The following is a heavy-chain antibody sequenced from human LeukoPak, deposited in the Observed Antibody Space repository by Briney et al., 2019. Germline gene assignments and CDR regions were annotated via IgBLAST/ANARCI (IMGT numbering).Heavy chain of an antibody. CDR1: GFSVSSNY. CDR3: ARVFGRQTIDY. CDR2: IYSGGST. J-gene: IGHJ4*02. Sequence: GGSLRLSCAASGFSVSSNYMNWVRQAPGKGLEWVSVIYSGGSTYYADSVKGRFTISRDNSKNTLYLQMNSLRAEDTAVYYCARVFGRQTIDYWGQGTLVTVSS. D-gene: IGHD1/OR15-1a*01. V-gene: IGHV3-53*01.